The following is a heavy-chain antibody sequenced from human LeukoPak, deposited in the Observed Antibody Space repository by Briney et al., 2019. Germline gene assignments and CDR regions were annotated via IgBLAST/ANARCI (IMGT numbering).Heavy chain of an antibody. J-gene: IGHJ4*02. V-gene: IGHV3-20*04. D-gene: IGHD2-2*01. Sequence: GGSLRLSCAASGFTFDDYGMSWVRQAPGKGLEWVSGINWNGGSTGYADSVKGRFTIPRDNAKNSLYLQMNSLRAEDTALYYCARDYCSSTSCYFFDYWGQGTLVTVSS. CDR1: GFTFDDYG. CDR2: INWNGGST. CDR3: ARDYCSSTSCYFFDY.